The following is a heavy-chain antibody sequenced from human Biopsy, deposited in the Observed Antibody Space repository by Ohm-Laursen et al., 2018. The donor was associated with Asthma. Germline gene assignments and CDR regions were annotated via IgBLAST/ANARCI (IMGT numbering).Heavy chain of an antibody. J-gene: IGHJ4*02. CDR3: AKDVFPGWELRRGPDY. D-gene: IGHD1-26*01. Sequence: SLRLSCKASGFTFSNYGMHWVRQAPGKGLDWVAVISFDGSNKNYTDSVKGRFTISRDNSRNTLHLQMNSLRAEDTAVYYCAKDVFPGWELRRGPDYWGQGTLVTVSS. V-gene: IGHV3-30*18. CDR2: ISFDGSNK. CDR1: GFTFSNYG.